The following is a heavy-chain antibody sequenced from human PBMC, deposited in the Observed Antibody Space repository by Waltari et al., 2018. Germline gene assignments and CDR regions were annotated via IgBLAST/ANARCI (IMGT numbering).Heavy chain of an antibody. V-gene: IGHV3-74*01. J-gene: IGHJ5*02. CDR1: GFTFSSYW. CDR2: ISTDGSST. CDR3: ARDPVVPKADNWFDP. D-gene: IGHD2-2*01. Sequence: QVVESGGGLVQPGGSLRLSCAASGFTFSSYWMHWVRQAPGKGLVWVSRISTDGSSTNYAGSVKGRFTSARDNAKNTLYLQMNSLRAEDTAVYYCARDPVVPKADNWFDPWGQGTLVTVSS.